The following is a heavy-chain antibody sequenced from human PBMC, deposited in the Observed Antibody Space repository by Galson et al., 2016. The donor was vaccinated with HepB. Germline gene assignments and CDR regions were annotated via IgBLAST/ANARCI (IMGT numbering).Heavy chain of an antibody. CDR1: GFTVSSSY. V-gene: IGHV3-53*01. CDR2: IYSGGTA. J-gene: IGHJ6*02. Sequence: SLRLSCAASGFTVSSSYMNWVRRAPGKGLEWVSVIYSGGTAYFADSGGSTYYAYADSVKGRFTISRDNSKNTLYLQMNSLRTEDTAVYYRARVPGYYYGKDVWGQGTTVTVSS. CDR3: ARVPGYYYGKDV.